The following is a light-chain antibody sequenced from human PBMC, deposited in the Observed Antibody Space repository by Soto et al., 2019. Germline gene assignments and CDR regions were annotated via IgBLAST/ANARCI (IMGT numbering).Light chain of an antibody. V-gene: IGLV1-44*01. Sequence: QAVVTQSPSASGTPGQRVTISCSGSSSNIGSNTVNWYQQLPGSAPKLLMYSTNQRPSGVPDRFSGSKSGTSASLAISGLQSEDEADYYCAAWDGSLNVVLFGGGTKLTVL. CDR2: STN. CDR1: SSNIGSNT. J-gene: IGLJ2*01. CDR3: AAWDGSLNVVL.